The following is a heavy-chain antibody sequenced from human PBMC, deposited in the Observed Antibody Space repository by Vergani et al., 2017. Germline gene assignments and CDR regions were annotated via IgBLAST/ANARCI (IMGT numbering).Heavy chain of an antibody. CDR1: GFTFSSYC. J-gene: IGHJ3*02. CDR2: INSDGSST. V-gene: IGHV3-74*01. CDR3: ARDSLRTNAFDI. Sequence: EVQLVESGGGLVQPGGSLRLSCAASGFTFSSYCMHWVRQAPGKGLVWVSRINSDGSSTSYADSVKGRFTISRDNAKNTLYLQMNSLRAEDTAVYYCARDSLRTNAFDIWGQGTMVTVSS.